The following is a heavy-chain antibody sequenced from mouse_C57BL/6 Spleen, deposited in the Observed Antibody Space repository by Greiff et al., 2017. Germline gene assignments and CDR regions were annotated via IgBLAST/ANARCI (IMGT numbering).Heavy chain of an antibody. D-gene: IGHD1-1*01. Sequence: EVKLMESGGDLVKPGGSLKLSCAASGFTFSSYGMSWVRQTPDKRLEWVATISSGGSYTYYPDSVKGRFTISRDNAKNTLYLQMSSLKSEDTAMYYCARHVTTVVDRCSWFAYWGQGTLVTVSA. V-gene: IGHV5-6*01. CDR3: ARHVTTVVDRCSWFAY. CDR1: GFTFSSYG. J-gene: IGHJ3*01. CDR2: ISSGGSYT.